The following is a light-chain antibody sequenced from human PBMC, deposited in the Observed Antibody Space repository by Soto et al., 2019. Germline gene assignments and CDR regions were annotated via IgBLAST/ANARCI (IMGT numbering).Light chain of an antibody. J-gene: IGKJ1*01. CDR2: KAS. CDR3: QQYNSYPET. V-gene: IGKV1-5*03. Sequence: DIQMTQSPSTLSGSVGDRVTITCRASQTISSWLAWYQQKPGKAPKLLIYKASTLKSGVPSRFSGSGSGTEFTLTISSLQPDDFANYYCQQYNSYPETFGQGTKVDIK. CDR1: QTISSW.